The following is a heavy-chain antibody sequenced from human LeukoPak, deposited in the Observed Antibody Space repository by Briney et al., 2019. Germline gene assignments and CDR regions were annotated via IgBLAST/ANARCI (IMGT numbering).Heavy chain of an antibody. D-gene: IGHD6-13*01. J-gene: IGHJ3*01. CDR3: ARARRTHSSSWLDAFDV. Sequence: GGSLRLSCAASELTSSTSWMSWVRQAPGKGLEWVAQTKQDGSEKYYVDSVKGRFTTSRDKNSLFLQMNSVRAEDTAVYYCARARRTHSSSWLDAFDVWGQGTMVTVSS. CDR1: ELTSSTSW. V-gene: IGHV3-7*01. CDR2: TKQDGSEK.